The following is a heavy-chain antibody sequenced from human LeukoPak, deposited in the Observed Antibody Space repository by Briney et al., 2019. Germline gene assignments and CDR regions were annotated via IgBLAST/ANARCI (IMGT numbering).Heavy chain of an antibody. J-gene: IGHJ3*02. CDR1: GFTVSSTH. V-gene: IGHV3-53*01. CDR3: ARGGRGSAAVVAPRSFNI. D-gene: IGHD3-22*01. CDR2: TYTGGNS. Sequence: GGSLRLSCEASGFTVSSTHMVWVRQAPGKGLEWVSVTYTGGNSYYAGSVQGRFIISRDISKNTLYLQMNNLRAEDSALNYCARGGRGSAAVVAPRSFNIWGQGTMVTVSS.